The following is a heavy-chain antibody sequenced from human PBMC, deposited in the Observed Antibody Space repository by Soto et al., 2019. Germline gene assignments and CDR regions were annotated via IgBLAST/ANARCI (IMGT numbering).Heavy chain of an antibody. CDR3: ARLLDGYIDY. CDR2: IYPADSDT. V-gene: IGHV5-51*01. J-gene: IGHJ4*02. CDR1: GYMFTNNW. Sequence: VESLKISCKGSGYMFTNNWICCVRQMPVKGLEWMGIIYPADSDTTYSPSFQGQVTISADKSISTTYLQWSSLKASDTAMYYCARLLDGYIDYWGQGTRVTVSS.